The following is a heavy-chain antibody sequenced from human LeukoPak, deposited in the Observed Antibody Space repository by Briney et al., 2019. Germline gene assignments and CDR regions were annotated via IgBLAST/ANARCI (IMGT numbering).Heavy chain of an antibody. CDR1: GGSFSGSY. CDR3: ARDYYGSGANSYYYYMDV. CDR2: INHSGST. Sequence: SETLSLTCAVYGGSFSGSYWSRLRQPPGKGLEWIGEINHSGSTNYNPSLKSRVTISVDTSKNQFSLKLSSVTAADTAVYYCARDYYGSGANSYYYYMDVWGKGTTVTISS. D-gene: IGHD3-10*01. V-gene: IGHV4-34*01. J-gene: IGHJ6*03.